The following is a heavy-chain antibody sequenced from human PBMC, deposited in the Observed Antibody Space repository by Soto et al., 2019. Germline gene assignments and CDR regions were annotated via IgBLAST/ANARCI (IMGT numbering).Heavy chain of an antibody. V-gene: IGHV2-70*01. CDR3: ARIQLTDYDILTGYYPYYFDY. J-gene: IGHJ4*02. Sequence: VSGPTLVNPTQTLTLTCTFSGFSLSTSGMCVSWIRQPPGKALEWLALIDWDDDKYYSTSLKTRLTIPKDTSKNQVVLTMTNMDPVDTATYYCARIQLTDYDILTGYYPYYFDYWGQGTLVTVSS. CDR2: IDWDDDK. D-gene: IGHD3-9*01. CDR1: GFSLSTSGMC.